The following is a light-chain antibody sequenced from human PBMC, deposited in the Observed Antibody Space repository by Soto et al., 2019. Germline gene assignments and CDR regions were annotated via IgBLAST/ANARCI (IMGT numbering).Light chain of an antibody. CDR1: QSVSSSY. V-gene: IGKV3-20*01. CDR2: VAS. CDR3: QQYGSSPRYT. Sequence: EIVLTQSPGTLSLSPGERATLSCRASQSVSSSYLAWYQQKPGQAPRLLIYVASSRATGIPDRFSGSGSGTDFTLTISRLEPEDFGVYYCQQYGSSPRYTFGQGTKLEI. J-gene: IGKJ2*01.